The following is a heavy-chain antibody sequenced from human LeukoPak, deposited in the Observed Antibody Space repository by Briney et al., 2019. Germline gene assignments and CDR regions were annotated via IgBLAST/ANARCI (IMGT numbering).Heavy chain of an antibody. Sequence: SETLSLTCAVYGGSFSGYYWSWIRQPPGKGLEWIGEINLSGSTNYNPSLKSRVTISVDTSKNQFSLKLSSVTAADTAVYYCARGFYSSSDGLTECWGQGTLVTVSS. CDR2: INLSGST. V-gene: IGHV4-34*01. J-gene: IGHJ4*02. CDR1: GGSFSGYY. D-gene: IGHD6-6*01. CDR3: ARGFYSSSDGLTEC.